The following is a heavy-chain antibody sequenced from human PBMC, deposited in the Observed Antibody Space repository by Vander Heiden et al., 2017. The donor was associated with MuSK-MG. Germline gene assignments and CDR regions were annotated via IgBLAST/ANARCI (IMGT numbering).Heavy chain of an antibody. J-gene: IGHJ3*02. CDR1: GGSISRSSHY. CDR2: IYYSGST. CDR3: ARQWELIAFDI. Sequence: QLQLQESGPGLVKPSETLSLTCIVSGGSISRSSHYWGWIRQPTGKGLEWIGSIYYSGSTYNNPSLESGVTISVDTSKNQFSLKLTSVTAADTAVYYCARQWELIAFDIWGQGTMVTVSS. V-gene: IGHV4-39*01. D-gene: IGHD1-26*01.